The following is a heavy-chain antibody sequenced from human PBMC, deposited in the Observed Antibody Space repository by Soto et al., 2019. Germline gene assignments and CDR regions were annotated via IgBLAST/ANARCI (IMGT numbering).Heavy chain of an antibody. D-gene: IGHD2-15*01. V-gene: IGHV5-51*01. Sequence: KVSCKASGYTFTSYGIGWVRQMPGKGLEWMGIIFPADSDTRYIPSFQGQVTISVDKSISTAYLQWSSLKASDTAMYYCATPSGGFDYWGQGTLVTVSS. CDR2: IFPADSDT. CDR3: ATPSGGFDY. J-gene: IGHJ4*02. CDR1: GYTFTSYG.